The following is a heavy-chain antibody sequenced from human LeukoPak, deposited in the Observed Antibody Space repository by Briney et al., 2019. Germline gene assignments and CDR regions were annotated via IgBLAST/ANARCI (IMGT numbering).Heavy chain of an antibody. D-gene: IGHD2-2*01. V-gene: IGHV4-34*01. CDR3: ARDPSQLLWDY. CDR1: GGSFSGYY. J-gene: IGHJ4*02. CDR2: INHSGRT. Sequence: SETLSLTCAVYGGSFSGYYWTWIRQPPGKGLEWIGEINHSGRTNYNPSLKSRVTISVDTSKNQFSLKLSSVTAADTAVYYCARDPSQLLWDYWGQGTLVTVSS.